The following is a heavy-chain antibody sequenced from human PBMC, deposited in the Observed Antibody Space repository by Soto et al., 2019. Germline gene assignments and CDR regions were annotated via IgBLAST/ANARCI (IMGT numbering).Heavy chain of an antibody. Sequence: SRSLACAASGFSLSTASMSWVRQAPGKVLEWVGRIKSKTDGGTTDYAAPVKGRFTISRDDSKNTLYLQMNSLKTEDTAVYYCTTDPSSSQLTNWFEPWGQGTLVTVTP. D-gene: IGHD6-13*01. CDR1: GFSLSTAS. CDR3: TTDPSSSQLTNWFEP. V-gene: IGHV3-15*01. CDR2: IKSKTDGGTT. J-gene: IGHJ5*02.